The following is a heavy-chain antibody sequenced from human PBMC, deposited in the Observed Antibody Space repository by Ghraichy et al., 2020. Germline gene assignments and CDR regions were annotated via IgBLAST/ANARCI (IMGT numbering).Heavy chain of an antibody. V-gene: IGHV3-7*03. CDR2: IKQDGSEK. J-gene: IGHJ5*02. Sequence: GGSLRLSCAASGFTFSSYWMSWVRQAPGKGLEWVANIKQDGSEKYYVDSVKGRFTISRDNAKNSLYLQMNSLRAEDTAVYYCARVGDCTNGVCVGLDPWGQGTLVTVSS. D-gene: IGHD2-8*01. CDR3: ARVGDCTNGVCVGLDP. CDR1: GFTFSSYW.